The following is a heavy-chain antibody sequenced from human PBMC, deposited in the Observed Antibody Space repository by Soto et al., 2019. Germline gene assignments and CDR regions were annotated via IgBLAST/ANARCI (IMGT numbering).Heavy chain of an antibody. CDR1: GGSVTSLH. CDR2: TSYTGNT. V-gene: IGHV4-59*02. J-gene: IGHJ5*02. Sequence: SETLSLTCLVSGGSVTSLHWRWIRQFPGKGLELFSYTSYTGNTNNNPSLQSRVTISVVTSRNQFTLNRSSVTAAVTAVYYYERVPADSNWFDPGRQGTLDTVSS. CDR3: ERVPADSNWFDP. D-gene: IGHD2-21*02.